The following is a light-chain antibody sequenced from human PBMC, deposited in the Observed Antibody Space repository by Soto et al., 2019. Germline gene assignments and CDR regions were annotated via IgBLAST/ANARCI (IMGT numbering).Light chain of an antibody. V-gene: IGKV3-11*01. CDR1: QSVSSY. CDR2: DAS. J-gene: IGKJ2*01. Sequence: EIVLTQSPATLSLSPGEGATLSCRASQSVSSYLAWYQQKPGQAPRLLIYDASNRATGIPARFSGSGSGTDFTLTISSLEPEDFAVYYCQQRINWPPTFGQGTKLEIK. CDR3: QQRINWPPT.